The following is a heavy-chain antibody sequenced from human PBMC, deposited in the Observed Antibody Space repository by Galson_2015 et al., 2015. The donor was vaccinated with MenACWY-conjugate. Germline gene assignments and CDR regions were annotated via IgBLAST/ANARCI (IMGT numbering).Heavy chain of an antibody. CDR1: GFTFSSYG. D-gene: IGHD6-13*01. V-gene: IGHV3-30*02. CDR3: ANMNNSRYSFYFDY. CDR2: IGYDGSNK. Sequence: SLRLSCAVSGFTFSSYGMHWVRQAPGKGLEWVSFIGYDGSNKYYADSVKGRFTISRDNSKNTLYLQMNSLRTEDTAVYYCANMNNSRYSFYFDYWGQGTLVTVSS. J-gene: IGHJ4*02.